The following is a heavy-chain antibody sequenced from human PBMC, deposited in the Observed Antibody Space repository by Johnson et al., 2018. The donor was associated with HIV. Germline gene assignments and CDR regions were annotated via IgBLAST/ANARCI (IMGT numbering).Heavy chain of an antibody. CDR1: GFTVRSNY. Sequence: VQLVESGGGVVQPGGSLRLSCAASGFTVRSNYMSWVRQAPGKGLEWVSLIYSGGSTYYADSVKGRFTISRDNSKNTLYLQMNSLRAEDTAVYYCARMTTTVSHHDAFDIRGQGTMVTVSS. V-gene: IGHV3-66*01. CDR2: IYSGGST. D-gene: IGHD4-17*01. J-gene: IGHJ3*02. CDR3: ARMTTTVSHHDAFDI.